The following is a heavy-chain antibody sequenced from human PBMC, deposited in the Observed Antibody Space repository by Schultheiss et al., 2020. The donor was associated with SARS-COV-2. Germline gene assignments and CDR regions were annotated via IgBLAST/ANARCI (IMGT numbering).Heavy chain of an antibody. V-gene: IGHV3-30-3*01. D-gene: IGHD1/OR15-1a*01. CDR1: GFTFSSYA. CDR3: ARDGAGTTGGMDV. CDR2: ISYDGSNK. Sequence: GESLKISCAASGFTFSSYAMHWVRQAPGKGLEWVAVISYDGSNKYYADSVKGRFTISRDNAKNSLYLQMNSLRAEDTAVYYCARDGAGTTGGMDVWGQGTTVTVSS. J-gene: IGHJ6*02.